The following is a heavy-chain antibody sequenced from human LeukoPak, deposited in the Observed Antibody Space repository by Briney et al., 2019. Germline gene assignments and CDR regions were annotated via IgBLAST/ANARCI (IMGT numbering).Heavy chain of an antibody. V-gene: IGHV1-69*13. J-gene: IGHJ4*02. CDR3: ARGAYYGSGSYSPFDY. CDR1: GGTFSSYA. CDR2: IIPIFGTA. Sequence: ASVTVSCKASGGTFSSYAISWVRQAPGQGLEWMGGIIPIFGTANYAQKFQGRVTITADESTSTAYMELSSLRSEDTAVYYCARGAYYGSGSYSPFDYWGQGTLVTVSS. D-gene: IGHD3-10*01.